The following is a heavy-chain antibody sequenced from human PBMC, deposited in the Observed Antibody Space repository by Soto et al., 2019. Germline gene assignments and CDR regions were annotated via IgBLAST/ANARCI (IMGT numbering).Heavy chain of an antibody. CDR2: IYYSGSTYYNPPGST. CDR1: GGSISSHY. D-gene: IGHD1-26*01. Sequence: PSETLSLTCSVSGGSISSHYWNWIRQPPGKGLEWIGYIYYSGSTYYNPPGSTNYNPSLKSRVAMSLDTSKNQFSLEVSSVTAADTAIYYCARHPSGSYGQIDFWGQGTLVTVSS. V-gene: IGHV4-59*08. J-gene: IGHJ4*02. CDR3: ARHPSGSYGQIDF.